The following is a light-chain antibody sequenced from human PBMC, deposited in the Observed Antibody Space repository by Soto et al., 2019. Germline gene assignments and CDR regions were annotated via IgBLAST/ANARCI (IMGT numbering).Light chain of an antibody. J-gene: IGLJ1*01. Sequence: QSVLTQPPSVSGAPGQRVTVSCTVTSSNIGAGYDVHWYQQLPGTAPKLLIYDNTNRPPGVSDRFSGSKSDTSASLAITGLQAEDEADYYCQSYDTSLGRVFGSGTKVTVL. CDR2: DNT. CDR1: SSNIGAGYD. V-gene: IGLV1-40*01. CDR3: QSYDTSLGRV.